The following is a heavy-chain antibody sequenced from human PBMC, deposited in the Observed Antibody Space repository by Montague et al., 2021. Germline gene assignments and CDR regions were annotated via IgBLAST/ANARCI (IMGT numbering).Heavy chain of an antibody. D-gene: IGHD6-25*01. Sequence: SERMSLTFPFFFASLNTYSWSWIRQPAGKGLEWIGRLSNGGSTNSNPSLKSRVSMSVDTSKNQFSLKLSSVTAADTAVYFCARDTVGASGYFYYYYMDVWGRGTTVTVSS. CDR2: LSNGGST. J-gene: IGHJ6*03. V-gene: IGHV4-4*07. CDR1: FASLNTYS. CDR3: ARDTVGASGYFYYYYMDV.